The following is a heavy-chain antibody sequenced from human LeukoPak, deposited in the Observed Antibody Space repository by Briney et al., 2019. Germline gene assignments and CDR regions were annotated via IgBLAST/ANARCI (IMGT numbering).Heavy chain of an antibody. Sequence: QTSQTLSLTYTVSGASISSYYWSWIRQPPGKGLEWIGYISYSGSTNYNPSLKSRVTISADTSKNQVSLTLSSVTAADTAVYYCARHPELYFFDYWGQGTLVTVSS. D-gene: IGHD3-10*01. V-gene: IGHV4-59*08. J-gene: IGHJ4*02. CDR2: ISYSGST. CDR1: GASISSYY. CDR3: ARHPELYFFDY.